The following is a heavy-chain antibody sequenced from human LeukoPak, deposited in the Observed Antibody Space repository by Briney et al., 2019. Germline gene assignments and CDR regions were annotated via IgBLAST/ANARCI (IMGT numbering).Heavy chain of an antibody. Sequence: GESLKISCKGSGYSFTNYWIAWVRPMPGKGLEWMGIIYPDDSDTRYSPSFQGQVTISADKSLSTAYLQWSSLKASDTAMYFCARPTDNYGYGYWGQGTPVTVSS. CDR2: IYPDDSDT. J-gene: IGHJ4*02. D-gene: IGHD5-18*01. V-gene: IGHV5-51*01. CDR1: GYSFTNYW. CDR3: ARPTDNYGYGY.